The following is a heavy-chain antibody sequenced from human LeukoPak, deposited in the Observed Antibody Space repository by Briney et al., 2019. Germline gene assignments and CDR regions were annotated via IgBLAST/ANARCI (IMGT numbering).Heavy chain of an antibody. J-gene: IGHJ4*02. V-gene: IGHV1-18*01. CDR2: ISAYNGNT. CDR3: ARMGYSSSSFDY. D-gene: IGHD6-13*01. Sequence: ASVKVPCKASCYISTSYAISWVRQPPGQGREWVGGISAYNGNTNYEQKLEGRVTMTTDTYTSTAYMELRSLRSDETAVYYCARMGYSSSSFDYWGQGTLVTVSS. CDR1: CYISTSYA.